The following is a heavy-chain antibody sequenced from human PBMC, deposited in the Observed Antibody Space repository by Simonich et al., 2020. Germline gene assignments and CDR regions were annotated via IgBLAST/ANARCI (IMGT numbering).Heavy chain of an antibody. V-gene: IGHV1-18*01. CDR1: GYTFTSYG. J-gene: IGHJ4*02. CDR2: ISAYNGNT. CDR3: ARASRGTWWYYYFDY. Sequence: QVQLVQSGAEVKKPGASVKVSCTASGYTFTSYGISWWRQAPGQGLEWMGLISAYNGNTNNAQKLQGRVTMTTDTSTSTAYMELRSLRSDDTAVYYCARASRGTWWYYYFDYWGQGTLVTVSS. D-gene: IGHD2-15*01.